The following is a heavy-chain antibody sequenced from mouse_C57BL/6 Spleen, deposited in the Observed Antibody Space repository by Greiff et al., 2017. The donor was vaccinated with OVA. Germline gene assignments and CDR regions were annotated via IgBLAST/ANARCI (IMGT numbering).Heavy chain of an antibody. V-gene: IGHV5-17*01. J-gene: IGHJ4*01. D-gene: IGHD1-1*01. Sequence: DVKLVESGGGLVKPGGSLKLSCAASGFTFSDYGMHWVRQAPEKGLEWVAYISSGSSTIYYADTVKGRFTISRDNAKNTLFLQMTSLRSEDTAMYYCARRTTVVGRGDYYAMDYWGQGTSVTVSS. CDR1: GFTFSDYG. CDR2: ISSGSSTI. CDR3: ARRTTVVGRGDYYAMDY.